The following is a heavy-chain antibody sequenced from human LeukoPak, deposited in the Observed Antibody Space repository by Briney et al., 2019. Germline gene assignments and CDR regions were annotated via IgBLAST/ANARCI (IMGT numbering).Heavy chain of an antibody. CDR2: IYYSGGT. CDR3: VRRQWELQYFDL. J-gene: IGHJ2*01. D-gene: IGHD1-26*01. CDR1: GGSVSSGSYY. V-gene: IGHV4-61*01. Sequence: SETLSLTCTVSGGSVSSGSYYWSWIRQPPGKGLEWIGYIYYSGGTNYNPSLKGRVTISADTSKNQFSLKLRSVTAADTAVYYCVRRQWELQYFDLWGRGTLVAVSS.